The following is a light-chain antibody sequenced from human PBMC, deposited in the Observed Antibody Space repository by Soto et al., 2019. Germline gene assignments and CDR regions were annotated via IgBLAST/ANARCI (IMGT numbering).Light chain of an antibody. J-gene: IGKJ1*01. V-gene: IGKV1-5*01. CDR2: DAY. CDR1: QSISSW. CDR3: KQYNSYPGT. Sequence: DIQMTQSPSTLSASVGDRVTITCRASQSISSWLAWYQQRPGNAPKLLIYDAYSLESGVQSRFSGSGSGTEFTLTIRSLQPDDFATYYCKQYNSYPGTFGQGTKVDIK.